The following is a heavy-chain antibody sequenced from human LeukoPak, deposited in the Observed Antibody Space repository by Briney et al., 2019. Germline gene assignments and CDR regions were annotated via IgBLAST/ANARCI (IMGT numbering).Heavy chain of an antibody. V-gene: IGHV3-15*01. Sequence: GGSLRLSCAASGFTFRDAGMSWVRQAPGKGLEWVGRIRSETDGGTTDYAAPVKGRFTISRDDSKSTVYLQMSSLKTEDTAVYFCAHRDTVMARVDYWGQGTLVTVSS. CDR2: IRSETDGGTT. J-gene: IGHJ4*02. D-gene: IGHD5-18*01. CDR1: GFTFRDAG. CDR3: AHRDTVMARVDY.